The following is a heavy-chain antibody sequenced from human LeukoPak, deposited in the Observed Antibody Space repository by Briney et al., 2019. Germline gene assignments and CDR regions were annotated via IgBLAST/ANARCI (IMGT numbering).Heavy chain of an antibody. Sequence: GGSPRLSCAASGFTFSSYDMNWVRQAPGKGLEWVSYISSGASAIYYADSVEGRFTISRDNAQNSLYLQMNSLRAEDTAVYYCARENEYSSSSFDYWGQGTLVTVSS. V-gene: IGHV3-48*03. CDR2: ISSGASAI. D-gene: IGHD6-6*01. CDR1: GFTFSSYD. J-gene: IGHJ4*02. CDR3: ARENEYSSSSFDY.